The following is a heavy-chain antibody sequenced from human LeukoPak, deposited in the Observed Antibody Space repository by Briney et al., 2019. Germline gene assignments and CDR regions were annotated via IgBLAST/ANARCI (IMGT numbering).Heavy chain of an antibody. D-gene: IGHD6-6*01. CDR3: AKGGMWSSSSSGYYFDY. CDR1: GFTFSSYG. CDR2: IPYDGSNK. Sequence: GGSLRLSCAASGFTFSSYGFHWVRQAPGKGLEWVALIPYDGSNKYYADSVKGRFTISRDNSKNTLYLQMNSLRPEDTAVYYCAKGGMWSSSSSGYYFDYWGQGAPVTVSS. V-gene: IGHV3-30*02. J-gene: IGHJ4*02.